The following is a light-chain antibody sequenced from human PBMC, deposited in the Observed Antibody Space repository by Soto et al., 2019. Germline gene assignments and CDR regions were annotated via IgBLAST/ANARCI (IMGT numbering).Light chain of an antibody. CDR2: GAS. CDR1: QSVSSN. J-gene: IGKJ5*01. V-gene: IGKV3-15*01. Sequence: ETLMTQSPATLSVSPGERATLSCRASQSVSSNLAWYQQKPGQAPRLLIYGASTRATGIPTRFSGSGSGTEFTLTISSLQSADFAVYYCQQYNNWPPVTFGQGTRLEIK. CDR3: QQYNNWPPVT.